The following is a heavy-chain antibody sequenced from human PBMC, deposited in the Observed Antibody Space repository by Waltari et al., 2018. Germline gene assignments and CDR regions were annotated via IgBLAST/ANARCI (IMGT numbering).Heavy chain of an antibody. J-gene: IGHJ4*02. CDR2: IYHSGST. V-gene: IGHV4-38-2*01. CDR1: GYSISSGYS. Sequence: QVQLQESGPGLVKPSEPLSLTCAVSGYSISSGYSWGLLRQPPGKGLEWIGSIYHSGSTYYNPSLKSRVTISVDTSKNQFSLKLSSVTAADTAVYYCARGLAVAGDFDYWGQGTLVTVSS. D-gene: IGHD6-19*01. CDR3: ARGLAVAGDFDY.